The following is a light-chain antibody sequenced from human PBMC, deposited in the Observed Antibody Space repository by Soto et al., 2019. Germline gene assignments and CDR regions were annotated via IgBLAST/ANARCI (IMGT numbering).Light chain of an antibody. J-gene: IGKJ1*01. CDR2: DAS. CDR3: QQLNSYPWT. V-gene: IGKV1-9*01. CDR1: QGISSD. Sequence: DIQLTQSPSFLSASVGDRVSITCRASQGISSDLAWYQQDPGEAPKLLIYDASTLRSGVPSRFSGSGSGTEFTLAISGLQPEDFANYYCQQLNSYPWTFGQGTKVEIK.